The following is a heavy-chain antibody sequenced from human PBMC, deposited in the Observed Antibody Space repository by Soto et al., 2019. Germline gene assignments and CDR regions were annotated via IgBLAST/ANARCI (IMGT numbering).Heavy chain of an antibody. CDR3: ARVSGLASEYYYYGMDV. V-gene: IGHV3-30*01. J-gene: IGHJ6*01. D-gene: IGHD3-10*01. CDR2: ISYDRTNK. CDR1: GYSLSRYA. Sequence: GVSMRRSCSASGYSLSRYAMHFVRRATGPGLERVAGISYDRTNKYYADSVKGRFTISRDNSKNTLYLQMNSLRAEDTAVYYGARVSGLASEYYYYGMDVWGQGTTVTVSS.